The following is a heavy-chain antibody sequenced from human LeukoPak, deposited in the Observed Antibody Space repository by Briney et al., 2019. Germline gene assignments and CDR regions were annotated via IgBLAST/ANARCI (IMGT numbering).Heavy chain of an antibody. V-gene: IGHV3-66*01. CDR1: GFTFDDYG. CDR2: IYSGGST. Sequence: GGSLRLSCAASGFTFDDYGMSWVRQAPGKGLEWVSVIYSGGSTYYADSVKGRFTISRDNSKNTLYLQMNSLRAEDTAVYYCARVHYGSGSYLNYYYYYYMDVWGKGTTVTISS. D-gene: IGHD3-10*01. J-gene: IGHJ6*03. CDR3: ARVHYGSGSYLNYYYYYYMDV.